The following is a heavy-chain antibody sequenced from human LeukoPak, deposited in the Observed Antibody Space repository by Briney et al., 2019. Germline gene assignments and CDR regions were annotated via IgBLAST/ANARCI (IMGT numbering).Heavy chain of an antibody. CDR1: GFSFSSCG. V-gene: IGHV3-33*01. D-gene: IGHD3-22*01. Sequence: GRSLRLSRAASGFSFSSCGMHWVRQAPGKGLEWVAFIWYDGSDEYYADSVKGRFTISRDNSKNTLYLQMNSLRAEDTAVYYCARGYYDSSGYQASDIWGQGTMVTVSS. CDR2: IWYDGSDE. CDR3: ARGYYDSSGYQASDI. J-gene: IGHJ3*02.